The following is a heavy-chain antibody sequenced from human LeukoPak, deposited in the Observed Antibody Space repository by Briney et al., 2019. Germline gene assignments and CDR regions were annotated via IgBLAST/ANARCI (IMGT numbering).Heavy chain of an antibody. CDR3: ARNVPVVVAATKSGDWFDP. CDR1: GRSFSGYH. V-gene: IGHV4-34*12. CDR2: IIHSGST. Sequence: SDTLSLACALYGRSFSGYHWSWIRQPPGKGLEWSGEIIHSGSTNYNPSLKSRVTISLDTSKNQFSLKLSSVTAADTAVYYCARNVPVVVAATKSGDWFDPWGQGTLVTVSS. D-gene: IGHD2-15*01. J-gene: IGHJ5*02.